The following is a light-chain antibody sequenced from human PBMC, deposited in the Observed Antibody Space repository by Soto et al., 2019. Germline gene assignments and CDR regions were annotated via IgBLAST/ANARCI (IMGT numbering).Light chain of an antibody. CDR2: GAS. CDR3: QQYATSPRT. CDR1: QSVSSNY. V-gene: IGKV3-20*01. J-gene: IGKJ1*01. Sequence: EIVLTQSPGTLSKSPGERATLSCRASQSVSSNYLAWYHQKSGQAPRLLIYGASNRATGIPDRFSGSGSGTDVSLTISRLATEEFAVYYCQQYATSPRTFGDGTKVEIK.